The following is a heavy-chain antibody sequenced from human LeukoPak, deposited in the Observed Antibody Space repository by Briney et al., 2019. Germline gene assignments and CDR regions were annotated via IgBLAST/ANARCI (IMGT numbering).Heavy chain of an antibody. D-gene: IGHD6-19*01. J-gene: IGHJ4*02. Sequence: GGSLRLSCAASGFTFSSYGMSWVRQAPGKGLEWVSAISGSGGSTYYTDSVKGRFTISRDNSKNTLYLQMNSLRAEDTAVYYCAKVNRIAVAGSLDYWGQGTLVTVSS. CDR3: AKVNRIAVAGSLDY. CDR1: GFTFSSYG. V-gene: IGHV3-23*01. CDR2: ISGSGGST.